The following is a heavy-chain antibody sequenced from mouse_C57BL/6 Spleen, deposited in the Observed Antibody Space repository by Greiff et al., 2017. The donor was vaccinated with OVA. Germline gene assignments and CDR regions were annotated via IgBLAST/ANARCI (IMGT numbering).Heavy chain of an antibody. CDR2: IYPGSGST. Sequence: QVQLQQPGAELVKPGASVKMSCKASGYTFTSYWITWVKQRPGQGLEWIGEIYPGSGSTNYNEKFKNKATLTVDTSSSTAYMQLSSLTSEDSAVYYCARSLGHLFDYWGQGTTLTVSS. J-gene: IGHJ2*01. CDR1: GYTFTSYW. D-gene: IGHD4-1*01. V-gene: IGHV1-55*01. CDR3: ARSLGHLFDY.